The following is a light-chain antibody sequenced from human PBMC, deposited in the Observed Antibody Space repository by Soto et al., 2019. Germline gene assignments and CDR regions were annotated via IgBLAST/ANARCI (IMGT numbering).Light chain of an antibody. CDR1: SSDVGGYNY. Sequence: QSALTQPASVSGSPGQSIAISCTGSSSDVGGYNYVSWYQQHSGKAPKLMIYDVSNRPSGVSDRFSGSKSGNTASLTISRLQAEDEAEYYCSSYTSSSTVIFGGGTKLTVL. CDR2: DVS. CDR3: SSYTSSSTVI. J-gene: IGLJ2*01. V-gene: IGLV2-14*01.